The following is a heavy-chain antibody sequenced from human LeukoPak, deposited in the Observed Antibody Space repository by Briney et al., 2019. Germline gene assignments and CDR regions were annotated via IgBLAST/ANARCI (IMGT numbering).Heavy chain of an antibody. CDR1: GGSISGHY. D-gene: IGHD4-17*01. CDR3: ASGHGYGARAFDI. J-gene: IGHJ3*02. CDR2: VYYSGST. Sequence: SETLSLTCSVSGGSISGHYWSWIRQSPGKGLEWIGYVYYSGSTNYSPSLKSRVTISVDTSKNQFSLNVSSVTAADTAVYYCASGHGYGARAFDIWGQGTMVTVSS. V-gene: IGHV4-59*11.